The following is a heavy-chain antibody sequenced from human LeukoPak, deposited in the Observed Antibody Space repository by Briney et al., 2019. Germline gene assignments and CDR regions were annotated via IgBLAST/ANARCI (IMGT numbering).Heavy chain of an antibody. CDR2: ISWNSGSI. D-gene: IGHD5-18*01. Sequence: GRSLRPSCAASGFTFGDYAIHWVRHAPGKGLEWGSGISWNSGSIGYEESVKGRFTISRDNAKNSLYLQMNSLRAEDTALYYCAKDAMVTADYYYYDMDVWGKGTTVTVSS. J-gene: IGHJ6*03. CDR3: AKDAMVTADYYYYDMDV. CDR1: GFTFGDYA. V-gene: IGHV3-9*01.